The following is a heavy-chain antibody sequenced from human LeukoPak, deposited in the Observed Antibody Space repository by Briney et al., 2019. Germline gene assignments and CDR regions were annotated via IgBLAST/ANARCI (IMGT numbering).Heavy chain of an antibody. CDR3: AKRCVRGWSTDAFDF. CDR2: IRVSDGIT. V-gene: IGHV3-23*01. Sequence: GGSLRLSCAASGCTFSSYAMSWVRQAPGKGLEWVSTIRVSDGITYYADSVKGRFTISRDNSKNTLYLQMNSLRAEDTAVYYCAKRCVRGWSTDAFDFWGQGTMVTVSS. CDR1: GCTFSSYA. D-gene: IGHD6-19*01. J-gene: IGHJ3*01.